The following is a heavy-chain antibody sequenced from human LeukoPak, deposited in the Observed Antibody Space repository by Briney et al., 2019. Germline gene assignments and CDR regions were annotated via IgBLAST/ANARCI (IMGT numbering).Heavy chain of an antibody. Sequence: PSETLSLTCTVSGVSISSYYWSWIRQPPGKGLEWIRYIYYSGSTNYNPSLKSRVTISVDTSRNQFSLKLSSVTAADTAVYYCARGGYDFWSGYYPFDYWGQGTLVTVSS. CDR2: IYYSGST. J-gene: IGHJ4*02. D-gene: IGHD3-3*01. V-gene: IGHV4-59*01. CDR3: ARGGYDFWSGYYPFDY. CDR1: GVSISSYY.